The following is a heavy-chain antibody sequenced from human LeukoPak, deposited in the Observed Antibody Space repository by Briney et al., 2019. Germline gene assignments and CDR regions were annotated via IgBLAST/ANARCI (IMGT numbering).Heavy chain of an antibody. CDR2: IKQDGSEK. CDR3: ASTSKGVVPYYYYYMDV. Sequence: GGPLRLSCAASGFTFSSYWMSWVRQAPGKGLEWVANIKQDGSEKNYVDSVKGRFTISRDNAKNSLFLQMNSLRAEDTAVYYCASTSKGVVPYYYYYMDVWGKGTTVTVSS. D-gene: IGHD2-21*01. J-gene: IGHJ6*03. V-gene: IGHV3-7*01. CDR1: GFTFSSYW.